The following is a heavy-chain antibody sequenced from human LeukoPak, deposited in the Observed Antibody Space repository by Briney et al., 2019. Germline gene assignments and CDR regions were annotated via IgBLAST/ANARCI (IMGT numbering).Heavy chain of an antibody. CDR2: IRYDGSNK. CDR1: GFTFSSYG. J-gene: IGHJ4*02. V-gene: IGHV3-30*02. CDR3: AKDGGYSSSWYYFDY. D-gene: IGHD6-13*01. Sequence: GGSLRLSCAASGFTFSSYGMHWVRQAPGKGLEWVAFIRYDGSNKYYADSVKGRFTISRDNSKNTLYLQMNSLRAEDRAVYYCAKDGGYSSSWYYFDYWGQGTLVTVSS.